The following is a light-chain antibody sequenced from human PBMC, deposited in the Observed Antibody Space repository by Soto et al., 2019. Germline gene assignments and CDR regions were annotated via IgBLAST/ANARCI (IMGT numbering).Light chain of an antibody. J-gene: IGLJ1*01. Sequence: QSVLTQPASVSGSPGQSITISCTGTSSDVGGYNYVSWYQQHPGKAPKLMIYDVSNRPSGVSNRFSGSKSGNTASLTISGLQAEDEADYYCGTWDSSLSAGPYYVFGTGTKVTVL. CDR3: GTWDSSLSAGPYYV. V-gene: IGLV2-14*01. CDR2: DVS. CDR1: SSDVGGYNY.